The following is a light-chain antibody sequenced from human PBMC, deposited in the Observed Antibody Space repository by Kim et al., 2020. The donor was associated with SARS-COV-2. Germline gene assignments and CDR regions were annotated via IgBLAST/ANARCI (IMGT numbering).Light chain of an antibody. J-gene: IGKJ1*01. V-gene: IGKV3-20*01. CDR1: HSLRSGY. CDR2: SAS. Sequence: EIVLTQSPGTLSLSPGEMATLSCRASHSLRSGYLAWYQQKPGQSPRLLIQSASIRAAGIPDRFSGRGSGTDFTLTISRLDPEDFAVYYCQHYGNSFPWTFGQGTKVDIK. CDR3: QHYGNSFPWT.